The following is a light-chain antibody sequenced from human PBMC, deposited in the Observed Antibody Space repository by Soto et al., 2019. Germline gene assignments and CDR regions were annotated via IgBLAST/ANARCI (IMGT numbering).Light chain of an antibody. CDR3: QQYSNWPT. Sequence: EIVLTQSPATLSLSPGERATLSCRASQSVSSYLAWYQQKPGQAPRILIYDASNRATGIPARFSGSGSGTDFTLTISSLEPEDFAVYYCQQYSNWPTFGQGTRMEI. CDR1: QSVSSY. CDR2: DAS. J-gene: IGKJ5*01. V-gene: IGKV3-11*01.